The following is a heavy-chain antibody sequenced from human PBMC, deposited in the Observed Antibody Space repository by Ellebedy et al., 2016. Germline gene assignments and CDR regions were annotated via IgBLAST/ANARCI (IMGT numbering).Heavy chain of an antibody. Sequence: GESLKISXSASGFSLSTYTVQWVRQAPGKGLEWVSSISSTGNFLDYADSVKGRFTISKDIANNSLYLQMSSLRAEDTTVYYCARDRYLLGLPGAGFDFWGQGTLVTLSS. CDR3: ARDRYLLGLPGAGFDF. V-gene: IGHV3-21*01. CDR1: GFSLSTYT. J-gene: IGHJ4*02. D-gene: IGHD3-16*02. CDR2: ISSTGNFL.